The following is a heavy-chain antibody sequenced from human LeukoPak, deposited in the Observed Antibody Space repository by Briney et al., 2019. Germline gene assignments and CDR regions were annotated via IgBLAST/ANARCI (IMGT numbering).Heavy chain of an antibody. CDR1: GGSISSSSYY. J-gene: IGHJ3*02. Sequence: KASETLSLTCTVSGGSISSSSYYWGWIRQPPGKGLEWIGSIYYSGSTYYNPSLKSRVTISVDTSKNQFSLKLSSVTAADTAVYYCASSYYDSSIDDAFDIWGQGTMVTVSS. D-gene: IGHD3-22*01. CDR2: IYYSGST. V-gene: IGHV4-39*07. CDR3: ASSYYDSSIDDAFDI.